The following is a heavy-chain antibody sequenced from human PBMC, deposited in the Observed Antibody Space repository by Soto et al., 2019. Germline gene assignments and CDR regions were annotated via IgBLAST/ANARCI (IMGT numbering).Heavy chain of an antibody. V-gene: IGHV3-48*01. CDR1: GFTFGDYG. CDR3: VRDSPATVGGISFDY. J-gene: IGHJ4*02. CDR2: IRGSSSPI. Sequence: EVQLVESGGGLVQPGGSLRLSCAAAGFTFGDYGMNWVRQAPGKGLEWVSYIRGSSSPIYYTASVRGRFTISRDNAKNSLYLQMDSLRAEDTAVYYCVRDSPATVGGISFDYWGPGTLVTVYS. D-gene: IGHD3-16*01.